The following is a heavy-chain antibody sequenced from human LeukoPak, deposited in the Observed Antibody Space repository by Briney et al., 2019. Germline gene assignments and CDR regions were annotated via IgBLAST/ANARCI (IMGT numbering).Heavy chain of an antibody. V-gene: IGHV3-48*03. Sequence: GGSLRLSCIASGFTFSSYEMSWVRQAPRKGLEWVSYISSSSGIFYADSVKGRFTISRDNAKNSPYLQMNSLRAEDTAVYYCARGFYYWGQGTLVTVSS. CDR2: ISSSSGI. J-gene: IGHJ4*02. CDR1: GFTFSSYE. CDR3: ARGFYY.